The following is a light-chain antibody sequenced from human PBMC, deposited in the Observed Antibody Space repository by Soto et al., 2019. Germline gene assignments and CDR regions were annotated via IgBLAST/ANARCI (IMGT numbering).Light chain of an antibody. CDR3: AAWDDSLNGHVV. J-gene: IGLJ2*01. V-gene: IGLV1-44*01. CDR2: NNN. Sequence: QSVLTQPPSASGTPGQRVTISCSGSSSNIGRNTVNWYQQLPGTAPKLLIYNNNQRPSGVPDRFSGSKSGTSGSLAISVLQSEDEADYYCAAWDDSLNGHVVFGGGTKVTVL. CDR1: SSNIGRNT.